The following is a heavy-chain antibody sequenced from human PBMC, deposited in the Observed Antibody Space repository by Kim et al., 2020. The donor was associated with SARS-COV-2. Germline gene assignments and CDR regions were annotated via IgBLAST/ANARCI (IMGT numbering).Heavy chain of an antibody. CDR3: AKKWPGNYYFDH. V-gene: IGHV3-23*01. J-gene: IGHJ4*02. CDR2: VITSGAET. Sequence: GGSLRLSCATSGFRFSDYAMMWVRRTPGKGLEWVSTVITSGAETFYADSVKGRFTISRDNSKNTLYLQMNSLRVEDTAVYFCAKKWPGNYYFDHWGQGTLVTVSS. CDR1: GFRFSDYA. D-gene: IGHD3-10*01.